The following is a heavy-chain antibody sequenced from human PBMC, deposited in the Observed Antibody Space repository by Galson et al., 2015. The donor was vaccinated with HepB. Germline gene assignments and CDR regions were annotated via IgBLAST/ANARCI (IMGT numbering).Heavy chain of an antibody. V-gene: IGHV3-23*01. CDR3: ARRVEGSFDV. J-gene: IGHJ3*01. CDR1: GFTFSRYT. CDR2: ILSDGST. Sequence: SLRLSCAASGFTFSRYTMGWVRQAPGKGLEWVSAILSDGSTSYIDSVKGRFTISRDNSQYRLYLQTNRLRDEDAALYYCARRVEGSFDVWGQGTVVTVSS.